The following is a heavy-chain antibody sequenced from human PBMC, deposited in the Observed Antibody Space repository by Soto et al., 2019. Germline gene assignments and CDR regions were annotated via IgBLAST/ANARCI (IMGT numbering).Heavy chain of an antibody. CDR1: GFTFSIYS. CDR2: ISSSTGYI. J-gene: IGHJ4*02. CDR3: ARLGGYSYNFDY. V-gene: IGHV3-21*02. D-gene: IGHD5-18*01. Sequence: EVQLVESGGGLVKPGGSLRLSCAASGFTFSIYSMNWVRQGPGKGLEWVSSISSSTGYIYYADSVKGRFTISRDNAKNSLYLQMNSLRAEDTAVYYCARLGGYSYNFDYWGQGTLVTVSS.